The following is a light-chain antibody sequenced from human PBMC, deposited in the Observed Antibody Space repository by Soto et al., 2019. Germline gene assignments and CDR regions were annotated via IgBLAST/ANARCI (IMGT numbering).Light chain of an antibody. V-gene: IGLV2-14*01. Sequence: QSVLTQPASVSGSPGQSITISCAGTRDDIGAYDYVSWYQQHPGNAPKLLVYEVTNRPSGVSDRFSGSKSGNTASLTISGLQAEDEADYYCNSYTNSSAAVFGGGTKSPS. J-gene: IGLJ2*01. CDR3: NSYTNSSAAV. CDR2: EVT. CDR1: RDDIGAYDY.